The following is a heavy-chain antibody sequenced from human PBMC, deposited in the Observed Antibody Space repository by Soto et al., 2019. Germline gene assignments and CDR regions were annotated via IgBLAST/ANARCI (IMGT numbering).Heavy chain of an antibody. CDR3: GRGGEGSGWSDADH. J-gene: IGHJ4*02. D-gene: IGHD6-19*01. CDR1: GYTFTKYW. V-gene: IGHV1-46*03. Sequence: QLVQSGTEVKEPGASVKVSCKASGYTFTKYWIHWIRQAPGQGHECMGIIKCTDSVTSYTQKFQRRLPLTRDTSAWTLYMGRGSPRQEDTDIYSFGRGGEGSGWSDADHWGQRTLVKVPS. CDR2: IKCTDSVT.